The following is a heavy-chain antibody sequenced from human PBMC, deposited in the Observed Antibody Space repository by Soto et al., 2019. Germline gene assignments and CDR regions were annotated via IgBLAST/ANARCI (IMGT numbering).Heavy chain of an antibody. D-gene: IGHD3-16*02. CDR3: ARAPPTPSLRLSSYWFDP. Sequence: SEILSLTCTVSGGSISSGGYYWSWIRQHPGKGLEWIGYIYYSGSTYYNPSLKSRVTISVDTSKNQFSLKLSSVTAADTAVYYCARAPPTPSLRLSSYWFDPWGQGTLVTVSS. CDR2: IYYSGST. V-gene: IGHV4-31*03. CDR1: GGSISSGGYY. J-gene: IGHJ5*02.